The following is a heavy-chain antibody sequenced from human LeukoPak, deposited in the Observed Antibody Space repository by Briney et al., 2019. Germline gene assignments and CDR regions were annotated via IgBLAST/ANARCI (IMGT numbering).Heavy chain of an antibody. CDR1: GYTFTSYA. CDR3: AKTTIAVAGNFDY. V-gene: IGHV7-4-1*04. D-gene: IGHD6-19*01. Sequence: ASVKVSCKASGYTFTSYAMNWVRQAPGQGLEWMGWIDTNTGNPTYAQGFTGRFVFSLDTSVSMAYLQISSLTAEDTAVYYCAKTTIAVAGNFDYWGQGTLVTVSS. J-gene: IGHJ4*02. CDR2: IDTNTGNP.